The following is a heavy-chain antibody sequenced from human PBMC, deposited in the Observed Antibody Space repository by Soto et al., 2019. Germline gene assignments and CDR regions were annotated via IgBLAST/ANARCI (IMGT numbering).Heavy chain of an antibody. D-gene: IGHD6-13*01. CDR2: ISATSATI. Sequence: VGSLRLSCAASGFTFSSYSMNWFRQAPGKGLEWVSYISATSATIYYAASVKGRFTISRDNAANSLYLQMSSLRDEDTAIYYCARGVAAIGTGYFDYWARGTLVTVSS. CDR3: ARGVAAIGTGYFDY. CDR1: GFTFSSYS. J-gene: IGHJ4*02. V-gene: IGHV3-48*02.